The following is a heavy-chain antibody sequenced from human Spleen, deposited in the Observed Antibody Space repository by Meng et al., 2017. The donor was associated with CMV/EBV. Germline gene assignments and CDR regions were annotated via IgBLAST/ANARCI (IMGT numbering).Heavy chain of an antibody. CDR2: ITGSSSSI. CDR3: ARDVGYYDSSGYYYWYYGMDV. CDR1: GFTFNNYE. V-gene: IGHV3-48*03. J-gene: IGHJ6*02. D-gene: IGHD3-22*01. Sequence: GESLKISCEASGFTFNNYEMNWVRQVPGKGLEWVSYITGSSSSIYYADSVKGRFTISRDNAKNSLYLQMNSLRAEDTAVYYCARDVGYYDSSGYYYWYYGMDVWGQGTTVTVSS.